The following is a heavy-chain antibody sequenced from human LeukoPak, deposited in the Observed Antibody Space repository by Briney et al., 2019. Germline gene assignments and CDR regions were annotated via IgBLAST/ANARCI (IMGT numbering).Heavy chain of an antibody. V-gene: IGHV3-23*01. CDR2: ISGSGGST. CDR3: ANPAPRVVVMSDAFDI. J-gene: IGHJ3*02. D-gene: IGHD3-22*01. CDR1: GFTFSSYA. Sequence: HSGGSLRLSCAASGFTFSSYAMSWVRQPPGKGLEWVSAISGSGGSTYYADSVKGRFTISRDNSKNTLYLQMNSLRAEDTAVYYCANPAPRVVVMSDAFDIWGQGTMVTVSS.